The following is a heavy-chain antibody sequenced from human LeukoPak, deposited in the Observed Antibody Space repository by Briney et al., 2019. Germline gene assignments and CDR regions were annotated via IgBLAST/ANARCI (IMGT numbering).Heavy chain of an antibody. Sequence: PGGSLRLSCAASGFTFSSYAMSWVRQAPGKGLEWVSAISGSGGSTYYADSVKGRFTISRGNSKNTLYLQMNSLRAEDTAVYYCAKGDYPDFHIFDYWGQGTLVTVSS. D-gene: IGHD4-17*01. CDR2: ISGSGGST. V-gene: IGHV3-23*01. CDR3: AKGDYPDFHIFDY. CDR1: GFTFSSYA. J-gene: IGHJ4*02.